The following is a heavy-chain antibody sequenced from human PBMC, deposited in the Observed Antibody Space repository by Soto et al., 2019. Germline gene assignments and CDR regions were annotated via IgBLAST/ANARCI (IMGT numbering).Heavy chain of an antibody. CDR1: GFIFSSYA. CDR2: ISGSGGST. V-gene: IGHV3-23*01. Sequence: GGSLRLSCAASGFIFSSYAMSWVRQAPGKGLEWVSGISGSGGSTNYADSVKGRFTISTDNSKNTLYLQMNSLRAEDTAVYYCAKGPQAVRGVIKGYFDYWGQGTLVTVSS. J-gene: IGHJ4*02. D-gene: IGHD3-10*01. CDR3: AKGPQAVRGVIKGYFDY.